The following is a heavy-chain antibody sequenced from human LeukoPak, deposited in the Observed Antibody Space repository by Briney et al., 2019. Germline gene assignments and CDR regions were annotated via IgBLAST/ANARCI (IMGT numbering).Heavy chain of an antibody. CDR2: IYYSGST. D-gene: IGHD3-16*01. CDR3: ARCRAAYYWFDP. V-gene: IGHV4-61*10. J-gene: IGHJ5*02. Sequence: PSETLSLTCTVSGGSISSGSYYWSWIRQPAGKGLEWIGYIYYSGSTNHNPSLKSRVTMSVDTSKNQFSLKLSSVTAADTAVYYCARCRAAYYWFDPWGQGTLVTVSS. CDR1: GGSISSGSYY.